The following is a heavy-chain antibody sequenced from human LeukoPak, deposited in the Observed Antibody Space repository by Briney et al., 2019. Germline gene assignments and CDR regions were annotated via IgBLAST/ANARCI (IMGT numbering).Heavy chain of an antibody. CDR3: AKSSFCSSTSCYLPLDS. J-gene: IGHJ4*02. D-gene: IGHD2-2*01. Sequence: GGSLRLSCATSGFTFSNFAMHWVRQAPGKGLEWVAFIRFDGSTKYYADSVKGRYTISRDNSENTLYLQMNSLRAEDTAVYYCAKSSFCSSTSCYLPLDSWGQGTLVSVSS. CDR1: GFTFSNFA. V-gene: IGHV3-30*02. CDR2: IRFDGSTK.